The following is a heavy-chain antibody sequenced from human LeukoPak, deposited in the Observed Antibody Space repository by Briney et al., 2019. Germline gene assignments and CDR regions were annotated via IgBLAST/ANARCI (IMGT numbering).Heavy chain of an antibody. Sequence: SETLSLTCTVSGGSISSSSYYWGWIRQPPGKGLEWIGSIYYSGSTYYNPSLKSRVSISVVTSKNAFSLKLSSVTAADTAVYSCARDGGFFDYWGQGTLVTVSS. CDR2: IYYSGST. D-gene: IGHD3-16*01. J-gene: IGHJ4*02. CDR3: ARDGGFFDY. V-gene: IGHV4-39*02. CDR1: GGSISSSSYY.